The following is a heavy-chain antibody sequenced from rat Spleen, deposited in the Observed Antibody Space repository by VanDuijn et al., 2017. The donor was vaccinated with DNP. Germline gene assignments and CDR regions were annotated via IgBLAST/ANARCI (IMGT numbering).Heavy chain of an antibody. CDR2: INKDISTF. J-gene: IGHJ2*01. V-gene: IGHV4-2*01. CDR1: GFNFNDYW. Sequence: EVQLVESGGGLVQPGRSLKLSCAAFGFNFNDYWMGWVRQAPGKGLEWIGQINKDISTFTYTPSLKYKFTISRDNAQNTLCLQKNKLISENTAINYCARGPNYGGYLDYFDYWGQGVMVTVSS. D-gene: IGHD1-11*01. CDR3: ARGPNYGGYLDYFDY.